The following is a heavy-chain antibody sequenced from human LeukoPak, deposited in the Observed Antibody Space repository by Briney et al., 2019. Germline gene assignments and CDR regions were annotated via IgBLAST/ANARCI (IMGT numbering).Heavy chain of an antibody. V-gene: IGHV4-34*01. CDR1: GGSFSGYY. D-gene: IGHD3-22*01. CDR2: INHSGST. CDR3: ARGGGRVVVIGYYYMDA. Sequence: SETLSLTCAVYGGSFSGYYWSWIRQPPGKGLEWIGEINHSGSTNYNPSLKSRVTISVDTSKNQFSLKLSSVTAADTAVYYCARGGGRVVVIGYYYMDAWGKGTTVTVSS. J-gene: IGHJ6*03.